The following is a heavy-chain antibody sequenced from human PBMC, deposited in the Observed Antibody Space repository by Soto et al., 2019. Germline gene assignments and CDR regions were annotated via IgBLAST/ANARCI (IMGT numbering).Heavy chain of an antibody. CDR2: LSNDGGTA. CDR1: GFSFSSYW. Sequence: GGSLTLSCAASGFSFSSYWMHWVRQAPGKGLVWASRLSNDGGTANDADSVKGRFTISRDNAKNTLYLQMNSLRAEATAVYYCAKDLWLRFMDVWGKGTTVTVSS. D-gene: IGHD5-12*01. V-gene: IGHV3-74*01. CDR3: AKDLWLRFMDV. J-gene: IGHJ6*04.